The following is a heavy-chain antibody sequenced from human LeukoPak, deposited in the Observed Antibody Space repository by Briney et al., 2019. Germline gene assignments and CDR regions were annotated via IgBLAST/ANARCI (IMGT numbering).Heavy chain of an antibody. D-gene: IGHD3-22*01. CDR2: IYYSGST. Sequence: PSETLSLTCTVSGGSISSSSYYWGWIRQPPGKGLEWIGSIYYSGSTYYNPSLKSRVTISVDTSKNQFSLKLSSVTAADTAVYYCARGGKYYYDSSGSFYYYYMDVWGKGTTVTISS. V-gene: IGHV4-39*07. CDR3: ARGGKYYYDSSGSFYYYYMDV. CDR1: GGSISSSSYY. J-gene: IGHJ6*03.